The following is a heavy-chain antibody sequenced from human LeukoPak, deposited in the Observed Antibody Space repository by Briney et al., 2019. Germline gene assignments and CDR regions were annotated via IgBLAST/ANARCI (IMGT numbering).Heavy chain of an antibody. V-gene: IGHV3-53*01. J-gene: IGHJ5*02. Sequence: PGGSLRLSCAASGFTASSNYMSWVRQAPGKGLEWVSVIYSGGSTYYADSVKGRFTISRDNSKNTLYLQMNSLRAEDTAVYYCAKDHRITMVRGVMADHWGQGTLVTVSS. D-gene: IGHD3-10*01. CDR3: AKDHRITMVRGVMADH. CDR2: IYSGGST. CDR1: GFTASSNY.